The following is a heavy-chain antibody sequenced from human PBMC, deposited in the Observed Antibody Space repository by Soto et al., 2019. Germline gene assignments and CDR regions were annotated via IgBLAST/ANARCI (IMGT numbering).Heavy chain of an antibody. D-gene: IGHD2-2*02. CDR1: GYYFTSYG. CDR3: ARDHCSSTSCYSAVDY. J-gene: IGHJ4*02. CDR2: ISAYNGNT. Sequence: QVQLVQSGAEVEKPGASVKVSCKASGYYFTSYGISWVRQAPGQGLEWMGWISAYNGNTNYAQNLQGRVTMTTDTSTSTAYMELRRLRSDDTAVYYCARDHCSSTSCYSAVDYWGQGTLVTVSS. V-gene: IGHV1-18*04.